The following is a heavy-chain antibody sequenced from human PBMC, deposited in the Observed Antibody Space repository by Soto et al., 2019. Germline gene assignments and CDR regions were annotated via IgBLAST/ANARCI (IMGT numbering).Heavy chain of an antibody. J-gene: IGHJ5*02. CDR3: ERNVQQLAARLMAS. D-gene: IGHD6-6*01. V-gene: IGHV4-59*01. Sequence: SEPLSLTCTVSGASISSYYWSWIRQPQGKGLEWIGFIYYRGRTNYHPSLKSRVTISGDTSKNQFSLKLSSVPAADTAVYYCERNVQQLAARLMASCGEGTLVPVSS. CDR2: IYYRGRT. CDR1: GASISSYY.